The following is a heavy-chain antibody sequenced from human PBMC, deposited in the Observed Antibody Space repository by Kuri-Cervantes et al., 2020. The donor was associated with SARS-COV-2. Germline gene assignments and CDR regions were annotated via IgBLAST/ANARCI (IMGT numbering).Heavy chain of an antibody. D-gene: IGHD6-13*01. J-gene: IGHJ5*02. CDR3: ARGLGIAAAFGA. Sequence: SVKVSCKASGGTFSSYAISWVRQAPGQGLEWMGGIIPIFGTADYAQKFQGRVTITADESTSTAYMELSSLRSEGTAVYYCARGLGIAAAFGAWGQGTLVTVSS. CDR1: GGTFSSYA. V-gene: IGHV1-69*13. CDR2: IIPIFGTA.